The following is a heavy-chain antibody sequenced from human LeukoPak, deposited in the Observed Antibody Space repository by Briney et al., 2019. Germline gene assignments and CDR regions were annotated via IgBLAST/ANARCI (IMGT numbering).Heavy chain of an antibody. V-gene: IGHV3-33*01. D-gene: IGHD3-10*01. Sequence: GGSLRLSCAASGFTFSSYGMHWVRQAPGKGLEWVAVIWYDGSNKYYADSVKGRFTISRDNSKNTLYLQMNSLRAEDTAVYYCARAPPRKREYYFDYWGRGTLVTVSS. CDR1: GFTFSSYG. CDR2: IWYDGSNK. CDR3: ARAPPRKREYYFDY. J-gene: IGHJ4*02.